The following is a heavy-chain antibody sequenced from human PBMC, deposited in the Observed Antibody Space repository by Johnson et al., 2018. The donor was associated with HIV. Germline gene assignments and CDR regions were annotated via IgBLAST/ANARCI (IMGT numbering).Heavy chain of an antibody. D-gene: IGHD3-10*01. J-gene: IGHJ3*02. CDR1: GFTLRNCA. CDR2: ITRTDLRT. V-gene: IGHV3-23*04. CDR3: YCTDHFGAGSWELGETAFDI. Sequence: EVQLVESGGGLVQPGGSLRLSCAASGFTLRNCAINWGRRAPGKGLEWVSHITRTDLRTFYADSVRGRFNISRDNSKNTLYLQMTSLRQDDTAVYSCYCTDHFGAGSWELGETAFDIWGQGTMVTVSS.